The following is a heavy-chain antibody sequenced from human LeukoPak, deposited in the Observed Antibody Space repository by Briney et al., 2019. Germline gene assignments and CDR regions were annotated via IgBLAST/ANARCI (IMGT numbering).Heavy chain of an antibody. CDR2: ISWNSGSI. J-gene: IGHJ4*02. D-gene: IGHD3-10*01. CDR1: GFTFDDYA. V-gene: IGHV3-9*01. Sequence: PGGSLRLSCAASGFTFDDYAMHWVRQAPGKGLEWVSGISWNSGSIGYADSVKGRFTISRDNVKNSLYLQMNSLRAEDTALYYCAKVTGVRGVIFFDYWGQGTLVTVS. CDR3: AKVTGVRGVIFFDY.